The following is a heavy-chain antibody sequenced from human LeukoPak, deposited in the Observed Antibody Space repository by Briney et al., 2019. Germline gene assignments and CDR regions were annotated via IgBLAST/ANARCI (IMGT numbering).Heavy chain of an antibody. CDR1: GGSFSGYY. Sequence: SETLSLTCAVYGGSFSGYYWSWIRQPPGKGLEWIGEINHSGSTNYNPSLKSRVTISVDTSKNQFSLKLSSVTAADTAVYYCASRTEYYYDSSGYPNRPVDYWGQGILVTVSS. CDR2: INHSGST. V-gene: IGHV4-34*01. CDR3: ASRTEYYYDSSGYPNRPVDY. D-gene: IGHD3-22*01. J-gene: IGHJ4*02.